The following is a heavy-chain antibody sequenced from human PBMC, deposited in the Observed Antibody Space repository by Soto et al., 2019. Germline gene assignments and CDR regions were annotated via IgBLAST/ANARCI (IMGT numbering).Heavy chain of an antibody. V-gene: IGHV4-59*08. Sequence: SETLSLTCTVSGGSISSYYWSWIRQPPGKGLEWIGYIYYSGSTNYNPSLKSRVNISVDTSKNQFSLKLSSVTAADTAVYYCARQDCSGGSCYAPLSYWGQGTLVTVSS. CDR1: GGSISSYY. CDR3: ARQDCSGGSCYAPLSY. J-gene: IGHJ4*02. D-gene: IGHD2-15*01. CDR2: IYYSGST.